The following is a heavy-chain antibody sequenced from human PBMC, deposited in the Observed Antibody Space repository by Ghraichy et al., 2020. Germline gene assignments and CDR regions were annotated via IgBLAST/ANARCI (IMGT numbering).Heavy chain of an antibody. Sequence: GGSLRLSCAASGFTFNTYCMNWVRQAPGKGLEWVANIKQDESEKNYVDSVKGRFTISRDNAKNSLYLQMNSLRDEDTAVYYCTRVGYNGSGPSGYWGQGTLVTVSS. CDR1: GFTFNTYC. D-gene: IGHD3-10*01. J-gene: IGHJ4*02. CDR2: IKQDESEK. CDR3: TRVGYNGSGPSGY. V-gene: IGHV3-7*01.